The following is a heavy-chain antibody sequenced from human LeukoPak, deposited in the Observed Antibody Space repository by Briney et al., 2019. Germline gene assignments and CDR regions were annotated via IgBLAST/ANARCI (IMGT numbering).Heavy chain of an antibody. CDR1: GGTFSSYA. V-gene: IGHV1-69*13. CDR3: AREDTSGESGFDP. D-gene: IGHD3-10*01. Sequence: ASVKVSCKASGGTFSSYAISWVRQAPGQGLEWMGGIIPIFGTANCAQKFQGRVTITADESTSTAYMELSSLRSEDTAVYYCAREDTSGESGFDPWGQGTLVTVSS. J-gene: IGHJ5*02. CDR2: IIPIFGTA.